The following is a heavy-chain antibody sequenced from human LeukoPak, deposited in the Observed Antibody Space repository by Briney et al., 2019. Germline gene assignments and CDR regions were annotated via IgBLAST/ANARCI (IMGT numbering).Heavy chain of an antibody. CDR3: ATSSIAAAGTPYY. D-gene: IGHD6-13*01. Sequence: SETLSLTCTVSGGSISSSSYYWGWIRQPPGKGLEWIGSIYYSGSTYYNPSLKSRVTISVDTSKNQFSLKLSSVTAADTAVYYCATSSIAAAGTPYYWGQGTLVTVSS. CDR2: IYYSGST. V-gene: IGHV4-39*07. J-gene: IGHJ4*02. CDR1: GGSISSSSYY.